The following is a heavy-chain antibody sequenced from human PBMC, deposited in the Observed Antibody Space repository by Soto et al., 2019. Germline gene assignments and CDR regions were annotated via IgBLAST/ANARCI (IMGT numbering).Heavy chain of an antibody. J-gene: IGHJ4*02. CDR2: ISGRGVDT. V-gene: IGHV3-23*01. D-gene: IGHD2-21*02. CDR1: GFSFSSLA. Sequence: EGSLTLSCAASGFSFSSLAMSWVRQAPGKGLEWVSSISGRGVDTLYADSVKGRFTISRDNSRNTLYLQVNSLRAEDTAVYYCAKDQTDVTLFDYWGQGTLVTVAS. CDR3: AKDQTDVTLFDY.